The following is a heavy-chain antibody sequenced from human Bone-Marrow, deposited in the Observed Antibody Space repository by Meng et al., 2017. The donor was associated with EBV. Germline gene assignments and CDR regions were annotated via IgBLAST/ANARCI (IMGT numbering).Heavy chain of an antibody. V-gene: IGHV1-69*01. J-gene: IGHJ4*02. Sequence: QVVQSGAEGKKPGSSVKVSCKTSGGTFRSDAISWVRKAPGQGLEWMGGLIPLSDAPHYAQKFQGRVTITADESTSTHYLDLSGLRAEDTAVYYCASESGRGFTPDYWGQGTLVTVSS. D-gene: IGHD3-10*01. CDR1: GGTFRSDA. CDR2: LIPLSDAP. CDR3: ASESGRGFTPDY.